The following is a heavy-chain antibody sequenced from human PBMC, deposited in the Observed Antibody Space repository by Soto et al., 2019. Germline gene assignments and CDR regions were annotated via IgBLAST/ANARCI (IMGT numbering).Heavy chain of an antibody. CDR2: INNDGSTP. CDR1: GFPFSTYW. V-gene: IGHV3-74*01. Sequence: GGSLRLSCPASGFPFSTYWMHWVRQAPEKGPVWVSCINNDGSTPRYADSVKGRITIPRHNATNTLYLQMNRLRAEDTAVHYCASQALYYYGLDGWGQGTTVTVSS. J-gene: IGHJ6*02. CDR3: ASQALYYYGLDG.